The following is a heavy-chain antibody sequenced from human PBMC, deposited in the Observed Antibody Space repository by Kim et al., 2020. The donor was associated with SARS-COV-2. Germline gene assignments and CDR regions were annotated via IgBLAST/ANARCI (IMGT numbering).Heavy chain of an antibody. Sequence: AASVKGRFTISRDDSKNTAYLQMNSLKTEDTAVYYCTRATAMVSYYGMDVWGQGTTVTVSS. CDR3: TRATAMVSYYGMDV. J-gene: IGHJ6*02. D-gene: IGHD5-18*01. V-gene: IGHV3-73*01.